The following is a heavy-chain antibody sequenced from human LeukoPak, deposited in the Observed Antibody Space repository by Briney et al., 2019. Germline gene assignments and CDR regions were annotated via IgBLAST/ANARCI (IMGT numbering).Heavy chain of an antibody. D-gene: IGHD6-19*01. V-gene: IGHV3-21*01. CDR2: ISSSSSYI. CDR3: ARDISTGYSSGWEIGPIDY. Sequence: GGSLRLSCAASGFAFSSYSMNWVRQAPGKGLEWVSSISSSSSYIYYADSVKGRFTISRDNAKNSLYLQMNSLRAEDTAVYYCARDISTGYSSGWEIGPIDYWGQGTLVTVSS. J-gene: IGHJ4*02. CDR1: GFAFSSYS.